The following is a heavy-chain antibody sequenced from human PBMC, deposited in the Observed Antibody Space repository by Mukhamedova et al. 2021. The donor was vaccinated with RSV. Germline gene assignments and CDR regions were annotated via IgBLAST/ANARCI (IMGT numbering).Heavy chain of an antibody. CDR3: ARDGARYCSSTSCYENYYYMEV. V-gene: IGHV4-30-2*04. CDR2: ST. Sequence: STYYNPSLKSRVTISVDTSKNQFSLKLSSVTAADTAVYYCARDGARYCSSTSCYENYYYMEVWGQGTTVTVS. J-gene: IGHJ6*03. D-gene: IGHD2-2*01.